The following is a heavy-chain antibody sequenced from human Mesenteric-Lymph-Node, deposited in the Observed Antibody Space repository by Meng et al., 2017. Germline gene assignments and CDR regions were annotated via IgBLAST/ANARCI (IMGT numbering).Heavy chain of an antibody. CDR1: GFTFSSHG. CDR2: ISPSSAVI. D-gene: IGHD2-2*01. J-gene: IGHJ6*02. Sequence: GESLKISCAASGFTFSSHGMSWVRQAPGRGLEWVSYISPSSAVIDYADSVKGRFTISRDNAKNSMYLQMNSLRAGDMAVYYCARGYDFLSYYGMDVWGQGTTVTVSS. V-gene: IGHV3-48*04. CDR3: ARGYDFLSYYGMDV.